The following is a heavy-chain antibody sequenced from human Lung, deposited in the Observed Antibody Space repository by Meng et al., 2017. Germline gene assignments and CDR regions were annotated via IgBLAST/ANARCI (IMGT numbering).Heavy chain of an antibody. D-gene: IGHD3-3*01. CDR1: GFNFGDYI. J-gene: IGHJ4*02. V-gene: IGHV3-74*01. CDR2: IVSDGGIT. CDR3: ARDLAWVLFDY. Sequence: EVQLVEVGGGLVPAGGSLRLSWWAFGFNFGDYIMHWVRQSPGKGLEWISRIVSDGGITTYADSVKGRFTVSRDNAKNTLYLQMNSLGADDTAVYYCARDLAWVLFDYWGQGALVTVSS.